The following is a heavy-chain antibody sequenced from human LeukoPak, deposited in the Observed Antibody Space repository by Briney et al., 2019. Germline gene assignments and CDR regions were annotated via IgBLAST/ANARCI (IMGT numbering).Heavy chain of an antibody. V-gene: IGHV1-8*03. J-gene: IGHJ6*03. CDR1: GYTFTSYD. CDR3: ARAPSRIKKAYYYYYMDV. CDR2: MNPNSGNT. D-gene: IGHD5/OR15-5a*01. Sequence: ASVKVSCKASGYTFTSYDINWVRQATGQGLEWMGWMNPNSGNTGYAQKFQGRVTITRNTSISTAYMELSSLRSEDTAAYHCARAPSRIKKAYYYYYMDVWGKGTTVTVSS.